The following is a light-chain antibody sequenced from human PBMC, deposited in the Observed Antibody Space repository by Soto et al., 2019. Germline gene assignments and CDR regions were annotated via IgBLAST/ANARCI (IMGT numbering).Light chain of an antibody. CDR3: CSYVGSNIFYV. Sequence: QSARTQPASGAGSPGQSITISCTGTNSDLGTYNLVSWYQQHPGKAPKTTIYEVTKRPSGVSKRFSGSKSGNTASLTISGLQAEDEADYYCCSYVGSNIFYVFGTGTKVTVL. J-gene: IGLJ1*01. CDR2: EVT. CDR1: NSDLGTYNL. V-gene: IGLV2-23*02.